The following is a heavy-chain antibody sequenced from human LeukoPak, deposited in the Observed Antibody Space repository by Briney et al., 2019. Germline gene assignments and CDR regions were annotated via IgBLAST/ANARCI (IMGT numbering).Heavy chain of an antibody. CDR1: GGSISSYY. CDR3: ARPGGYNY. J-gene: IGHJ4*02. CDR2: IYHSGST. D-gene: IGHD2-8*02. V-gene: IGHV4-38-2*02. Sequence: SETLSLTCTVSGGSISSYYWGWIRQPPGKGLEWIGSIYHSGSTYYNPSLKSRVTISVDTSKNQFSLKLSSVTAADTAVYYCARPGGYNYWGQGTLVTVSS.